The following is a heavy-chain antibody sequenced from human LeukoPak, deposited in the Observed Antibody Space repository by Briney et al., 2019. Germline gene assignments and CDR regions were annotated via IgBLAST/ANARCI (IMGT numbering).Heavy chain of an antibody. Sequence: SVKVSCKASGGTFSSYAISWVRQAPGQGLEWMGGIIPIFGTANYAQKFQGRVTITADESTSTAHMELSSLRSEDTAVYYCASGGGYSGYDWFDYWGQGTLVTVSS. V-gene: IGHV1-69*13. D-gene: IGHD5-12*01. CDR1: GGTFSSYA. J-gene: IGHJ4*02. CDR3: ASGGGYSGYDWFDY. CDR2: IIPIFGTA.